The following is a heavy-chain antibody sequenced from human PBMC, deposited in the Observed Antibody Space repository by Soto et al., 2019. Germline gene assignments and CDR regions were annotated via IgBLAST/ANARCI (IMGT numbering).Heavy chain of an antibody. D-gene: IGHD3-9*01. J-gene: IGHJ2*01. CDR3: ARAVKYCVIVAGYSADWYFAL. Sequence: QVHRGQFGAAGEKPGASLKVSGKTSGYDSAWYGIAGARQAPGQGLEGIGLISVYNGNTKYAQKCKGRVTLTTHTSTSTAYMELRSLRSDDTAGYYCARAVKYCVIVAGYSADWYFALWGRGPPVPVSS. CDR1: GYDSAWYG. V-gene: IGHV1-18*01. CDR2: ISVYNGNT.